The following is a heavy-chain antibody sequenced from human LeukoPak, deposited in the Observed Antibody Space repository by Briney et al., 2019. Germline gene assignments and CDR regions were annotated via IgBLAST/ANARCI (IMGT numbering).Heavy chain of an antibody. Sequence: ASVKVSCKASGGTFNSNAFHWVRQAPGQGLEWMGGITPIFGSTKYAQKLQGRVTVTTDESTSTAYMELSDLRSDDTAVYYCARGRSGVPAVTYNWFDPWGQGTLVTVSS. CDR2: ITPIFGST. J-gene: IGHJ5*02. D-gene: IGHD6-13*01. CDR3: ARGRSGVPAVTYNWFDP. V-gene: IGHV1-69*05. CDR1: GGTFNSNA.